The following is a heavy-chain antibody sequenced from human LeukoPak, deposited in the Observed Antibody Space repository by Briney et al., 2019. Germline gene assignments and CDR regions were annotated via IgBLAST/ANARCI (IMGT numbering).Heavy chain of an antibody. CDR3: GRDFSYSPDY. CDR1: GFAFNAYW. D-gene: IGHD3-10*01. Sequence: GGSLRLSCAASGFAFNAYWMHWVRQAPGKGLVWVSHIKSDGSSTTYAASVKGRFTISRDNAKNTLYLQMNSLRAEDTPVYYCGRDFSYSPDYWGQGTLVTVSS. CDR2: IKSDGSST. J-gene: IGHJ4*02. V-gene: IGHV3-74*01.